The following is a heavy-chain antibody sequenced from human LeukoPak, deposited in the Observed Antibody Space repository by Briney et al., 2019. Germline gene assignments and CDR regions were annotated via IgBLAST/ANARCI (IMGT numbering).Heavy chain of an antibody. CDR2: IIPIFGTA. CDR1: GGTFSSYA. Sequence: ASVKVSCKASGGTFSSYAIIWVRQAPGQGLEWMGGIIPIFGTANYAQKFQGRVTITTDESTSTAYMELNSLRSEDTAVYYCARGRLLWFGESTTNYYYYMDVWGKGTTVTVSS. CDR3: ARGRLLWFGESTTNYYYYMDV. V-gene: IGHV1-69*05. J-gene: IGHJ6*03. D-gene: IGHD3-10*01.